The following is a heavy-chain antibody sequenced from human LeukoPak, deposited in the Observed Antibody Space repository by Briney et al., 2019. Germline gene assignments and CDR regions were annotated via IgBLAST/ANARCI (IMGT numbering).Heavy chain of an antibody. CDR1: GYSFTSYW. Sequence: GESLKISCKGSGYSFTSYWIGWVGQMPGKGLEWMGIIYPGDSDTRYSPSFQGQVAISADKSISTAYLQWSSLKASDPAMYYCERQTAMATPDIYYYYMDVWRKGTTVTVSS. J-gene: IGHJ6*03. CDR3: ERQTAMATPDIYYYYMDV. D-gene: IGHD5-18*01. V-gene: IGHV5-51*01. CDR2: IYPGDSDT.